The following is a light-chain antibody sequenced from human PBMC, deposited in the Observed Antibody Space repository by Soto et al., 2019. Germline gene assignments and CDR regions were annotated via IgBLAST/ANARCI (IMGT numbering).Light chain of an antibody. CDR3: ATWDGSLPGEV. CDR2: DNN. J-gene: IGLJ2*01. CDR1: SSNIGNNY. Sequence: QSVLTQSPSVSAAPGQKVTISCSGSSSNIGNNYVSWYQQLPGTAPKLLIYDNNKRPSGIPDRFSGSKSGTSGTLDITGLQTGDEADYYCATWDGSLPGEVFGGGTKRT. V-gene: IGLV1-51*01.